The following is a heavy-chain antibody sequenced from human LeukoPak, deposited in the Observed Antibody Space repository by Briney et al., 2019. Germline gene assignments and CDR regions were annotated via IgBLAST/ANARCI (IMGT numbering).Heavy chain of an antibody. CDR1: GYSISSGYY. V-gene: IGHV4-38-2*01. CDR2: IYHSGST. CDR3: ARAVGASYYYYYYMDV. D-gene: IGHD1-26*01. J-gene: IGHJ6*03. Sequence: SETLSLTCAVSGYSISSGYYWGWIRQPPGKGLEWIGSIYHSGSTYYNPSLKSRFTISVDTSKNQFYLKLSSVTAADTAVYYCARAVGASYYYYYYMDVWGKGTTVTVSS.